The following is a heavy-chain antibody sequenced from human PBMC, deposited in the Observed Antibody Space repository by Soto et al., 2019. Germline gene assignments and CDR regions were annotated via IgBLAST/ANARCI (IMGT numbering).Heavy chain of an antibody. J-gene: IGHJ6*02. D-gene: IGHD6-13*01. Sequence: PGGSLRLSCAASGFTFSSYAMSWVRQAPGKGLEWVSAISGSGGSTYYADSVKGRFTISRDNSKNTLYLQMNSLRAEDTAVYYCAKMWRGQQLVRSVPNYYYYGMDVWGQGTTVTVSS. V-gene: IGHV3-23*01. CDR2: ISGSGGST. CDR3: AKMWRGQQLVRSVPNYYYYGMDV. CDR1: GFTFSSYA.